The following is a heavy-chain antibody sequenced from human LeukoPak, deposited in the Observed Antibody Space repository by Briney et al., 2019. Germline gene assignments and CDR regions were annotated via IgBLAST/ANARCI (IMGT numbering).Heavy chain of an antibody. CDR3: ARDTPPPYYDSRVPRDY. CDR2: ISAYNGNT. J-gene: IGHJ4*02. D-gene: IGHD3-22*01. Sequence: GASVKVSCKASGYTFTSYGISWARQAPGQGLEWMGWISAYNGNTNYAQKLQGRVTMTTDTSTSTAYMELRSLRSDDTAVYYCARDTPPPYYDSRVPRDYWGQGTLVTVSS. CDR1: GYTFTSYG. V-gene: IGHV1-18*01.